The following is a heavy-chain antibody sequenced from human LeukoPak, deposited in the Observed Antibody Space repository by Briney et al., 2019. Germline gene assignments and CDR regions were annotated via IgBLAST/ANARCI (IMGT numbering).Heavy chain of an antibody. V-gene: IGHV3-48*03. D-gene: IGHD4-17*01. CDR2: ISSSGSTI. CDR1: GFTFSSYE. Sequence: GRSLRLSCAASGFTFSSYEMNWVRQAPGKGLEWVSYISSSGSTIYYADSVKGRFTISRDNAKNSLYLQMNSLRAEGTAVYYCAREDYYGDYGVYAFDIWGQGTMVTVSS. CDR3: AREDYYGDYGVYAFDI. J-gene: IGHJ3*02.